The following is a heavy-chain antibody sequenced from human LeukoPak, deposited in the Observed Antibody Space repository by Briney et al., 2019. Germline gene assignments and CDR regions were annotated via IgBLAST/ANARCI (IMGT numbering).Heavy chain of an antibody. D-gene: IGHD3-22*01. CDR1: GYTFTSYG. V-gene: IGHV1-18*01. Sequence: GASVKVSFKASGYTFTSYGISWVRQAPGQGLEWMGWISAYNGNTNYAQKLQGRVTMTTDTSTSTAYMELRSLRSDGTAVYYCARPYYYDSTGYYQYYFDYWGQGTLVTVSS. J-gene: IGHJ4*02. CDR3: ARPYYYDSTGYYQYYFDY. CDR2: ISAYNGNT.